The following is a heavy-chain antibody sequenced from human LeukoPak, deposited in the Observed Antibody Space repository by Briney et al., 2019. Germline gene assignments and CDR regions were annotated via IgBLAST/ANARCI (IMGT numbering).Heavy chain of an antibody. D-gene: IGHD3-22*01. CDR2: IYYSGST. CDR3: ARRYYYEIDI. Sequence: SETLSLTCTVSGGSISSSSYYWGWIRQPPGKGLEWIGSIYYSGSTYYNPSLKSRVTISVDTSKNQFSLKLSSVTAADTAVYYCARRYYYEIDIWGQGTMVTVSS. V-gene: IGHV4-39*01. CDR1: GGSISSSSYY. J-gene: IGHJ3*02.